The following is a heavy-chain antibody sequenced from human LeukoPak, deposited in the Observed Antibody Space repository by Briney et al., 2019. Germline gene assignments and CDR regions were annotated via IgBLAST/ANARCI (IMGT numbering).Heavy chain of an antibody. J-gene: IGHJ3*02. CDR3: ARAFRITIFGVADRGGAFDI. CDR2: ISSSSSYI. Sequence: GGSLRLSCAASGFTFSSYSMNWVRQAPGKGLEWVSSISSSSSYIYYADSVKGRFTISRDNAKNSLYLQMNSLRAEDTAVYYCARAFRITIFGVADRGGAFDIWGQGTMVTVSS. CDR1: GFTFSSYS. D-gene: IGHD3-3*01. V-gene: IGHV3-21*01.